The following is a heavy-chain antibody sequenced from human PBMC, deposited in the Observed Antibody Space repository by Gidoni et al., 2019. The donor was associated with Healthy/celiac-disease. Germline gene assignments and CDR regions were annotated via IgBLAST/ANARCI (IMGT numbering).Heavy chain of an antibody. CDR2: IRYDGSNK. V-gene: IGHV3-30*02. Sequence: QVQLVESGGGVVQPGGSLRLSCAASGFPFSSYGMHWVRQAPGKGLEWVAFIRYDGSNKYYADSVKGRFTISRDNSKNTLYLQMNSLRAEDTAVYYCAKDRGGQGDWFDPWGQGTLVTVSS. CDR1: GFPFSSYG. CDR3: AKDRGGQGDWFDP. J-gene: IGHJ5*02. D-gene: IGHD1-26*01.